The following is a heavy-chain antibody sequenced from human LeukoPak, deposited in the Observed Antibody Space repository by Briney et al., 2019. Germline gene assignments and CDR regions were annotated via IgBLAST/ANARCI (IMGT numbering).Heavy chain of an antibody. V-gene: IGHV1-8*01. D-gene: IGHD2-2*01. J-gene: IGHJ6*02. CDR3: ARGDIVVVPAAGCYYYYGMDV. Sequence: ASVKVSCKASGYTFTSYDINWVRQATGQGLEWMGWMNPNSGNTGYAQKFQGRVTMTRNTSISTAYMELSSLRSEDTAVYYCARGDIVVVPAAGCYYYYGMDVWGQGTTVTVSS. CDR2: MNPNSGNT. CDR1: GYTFTSYD.